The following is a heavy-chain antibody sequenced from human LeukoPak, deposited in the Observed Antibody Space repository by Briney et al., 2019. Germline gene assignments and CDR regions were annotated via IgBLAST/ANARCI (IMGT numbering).Heavy chain of an antibody. D-gene: IGHD3-22*01. CDR1: GFTFSRYG. CDR2: IWYDGSNK. J-gene: IGHJ4*02. Sequence: GGSLRLSCAASGFTFSRYGIHWVRQAPGKGLEWVAVIWYDGSNKYYADSVKGRVTISRDNSENTLYLQMNSLRAEDTAVYYCARDLDDYDTSGSPQGYWGQGTLVTVSS. CDR3: ARDLDDYDTSGSPQGY. V-gene: IGHV3-33*01.